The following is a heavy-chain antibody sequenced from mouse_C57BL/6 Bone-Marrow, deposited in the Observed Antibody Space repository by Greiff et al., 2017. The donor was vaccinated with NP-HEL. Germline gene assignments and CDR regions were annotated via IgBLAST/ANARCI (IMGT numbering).Heavy chain of an antibody. Sequence: VKQRPEQGLEWIGWIDPENGDTEYASKFQGKATITADTSSNTAYLQLSSLTSEDTAVYYCTTSLYGYDEGYAMDYWGQGTSVTVSS. V-gene: IGHV14-4*01. J-gene: IGHJ4*01. D-gene: IGHD2-2*01. CDR2: IDPENGDT. CDR3: TTSLYGYDEGYAMDY.